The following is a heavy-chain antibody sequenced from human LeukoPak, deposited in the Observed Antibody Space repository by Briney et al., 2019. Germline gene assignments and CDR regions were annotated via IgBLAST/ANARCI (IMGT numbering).Heavy chain of an antibody. D-gene: IGHD1-1*01. CDR2: INHSGST. CDR1: GGSFSGYY. Sequence: SETLSLTCAVYGGSFSGYYWSWLRQPPGKGLEWMGEINHSGSTNYNPALKSPVTISGDTSKTQFSLKLSSVTAADTAVYYCARGGASGLEYYYGMDVWGQGTTVTVSS. J-gene: IGHJ6*02. V-gene: IGHV4-34*01. CDR3: ARGGASGLEYYYGMDV.